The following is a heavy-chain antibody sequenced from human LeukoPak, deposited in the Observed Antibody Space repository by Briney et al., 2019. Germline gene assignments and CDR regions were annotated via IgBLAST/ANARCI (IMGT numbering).Heavy chain of an antibody. CDR1: GFTFSSYW. V-gene: IGHV3-7*01. J-gene: IGHJ3*02. CDR2: IKQDGSEK. CDR3: ARDRVYSSGWYGDAFDI. D-gene: IGHD6-19*01. Sequence: QPGGSLRLSCAASGFTFSSYWMSWVRQAPGKGLEWVASIKQDGSEKYYVDSVKGRFTISRDNAKNSLYLQMNSLRAEDTAVYYCARDRVYSSGWYGDAFDIWGQGTMVTVSS.